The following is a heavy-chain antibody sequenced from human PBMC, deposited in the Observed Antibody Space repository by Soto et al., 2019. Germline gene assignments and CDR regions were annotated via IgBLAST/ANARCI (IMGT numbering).Heavy chain of an antibody. J-gene: IGHJ4*02. V-gene: IGHV4-39*01. CDR3: ARRWGYSFDY. Sequence: SETLSLTCTVSGGSISSYYWGWIRRPPGKGLEWIGSIYYSGSTYYNPSLKSRVTISVDTSKSQFSLKLSSVTAADTAVYYCARRWGYSFDYWGQGTLVTVS. CDR1: GGSISSYY. D-gene: IGHD7-27*01. CDR2: IYYSGST.